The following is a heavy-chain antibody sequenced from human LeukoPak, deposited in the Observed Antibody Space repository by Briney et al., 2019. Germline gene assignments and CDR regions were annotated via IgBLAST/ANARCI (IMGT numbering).Heavy chain of an antibody. V-gene: IGHV3-7*03. D-gene: IGHD6-13*01. Sequence: GGSLRLSCAASGFTFSDYYMSWIRQAPGKGLEWVANIKQDGSEKYYVDSVKGRFTISRDNAKNSLFLQMNSLRAEDTAVYYCAKEYSRKYSSDYWGQGTLVTVSS. J-gene: IGHJ4*02. CDR1: GFTFSDYY. CDR3: AKEYSRKYSSDY. CDR2: IKQDGSEK.